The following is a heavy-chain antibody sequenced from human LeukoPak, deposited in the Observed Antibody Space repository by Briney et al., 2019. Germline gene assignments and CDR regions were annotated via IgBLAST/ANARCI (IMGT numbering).Heavy chain of an antibody. J-gene: IGHJ4*02. D-gene: IGHD3-9*01. CDR2: ISSSSSYI. Sequence: GGSLRLSCAASGFTFSSYSMNWFRQAPGKGLEWVSSISSSSSYIYYADSVKGRFTISRDNAKNSLYLQKNSLRAEDTAVYYCARDGMTYYDILTGDFDYWGQGTLVTVSS. CDR3: ARDGMTYYDILTGDFDY. CDR1: GFTFSSYS. V-gene: IGHV3-21*01.